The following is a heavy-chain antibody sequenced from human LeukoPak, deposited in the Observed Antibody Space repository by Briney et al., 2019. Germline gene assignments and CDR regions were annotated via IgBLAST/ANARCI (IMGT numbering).Heavy chain of an antibody. CDR2: IYTSGST. CDR3: ARDRGDYDSSGLLDY. D-gene: IGHD3-22*01. J-gene: IGHJ4*02. CDR1: GGSISSGGYS. Sequence: SETLSLTCTVSGGSISSGGYSWSWIRQPAGKGLEWIGRIYTSGSTNYNPSLTSPVTISVDTSKNQFSLKLSSVTAADTAVYYCARDRGDYDSSGLLDYWGQGTLVTVSS. V-gene: IGHV4-61*02.